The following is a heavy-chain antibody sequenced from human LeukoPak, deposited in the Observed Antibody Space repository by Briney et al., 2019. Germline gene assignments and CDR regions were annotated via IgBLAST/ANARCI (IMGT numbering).Heavy chain of an antibody. CDR3: ARAYCGGDCYSGAFDI. V-gene: IGHV4-59*01. CDR1: GGSISSYY. CDR2: IYYSGST. J-gene: IGHJ3*02. D-gene: IGHD2-21*01. Sequence: SETLSLTXTVSGGSISSYYWSWIRQPPGKGLEWIGYIYYSGSTNYNPSLKSRVTISVDTSKNQFSLKLSSVTAADTAVYYCARAYCGGDCYSGAFDIWGQGTMVTVSS.